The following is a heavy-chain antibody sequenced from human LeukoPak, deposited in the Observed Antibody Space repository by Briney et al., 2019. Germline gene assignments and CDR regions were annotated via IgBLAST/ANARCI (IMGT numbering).Heavy chain of an antibody. V-gene: IGHV3-23*01. Sequence: GGSLRLSCAASGFTLSSYAMSWVRQAPGKGLEWVSAISGSGGSTYYADSVKGRFTISRDNSKNTLYLQMNSLRAEDTAVYYCAKDQGSSGYYTSFDYWGQGTLVTVSS. CDR3: AKDQGSSGYYTSFDY. CDR1: GFTLSSYA. CDR2: ISGSGGST. D-gene: IGHD3-22*01. J-gene: IGHJ4*02.